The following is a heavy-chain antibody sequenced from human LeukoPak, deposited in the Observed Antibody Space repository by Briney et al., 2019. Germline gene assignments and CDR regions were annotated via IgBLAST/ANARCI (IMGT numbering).Heavy chain of an antibody. Sequence: SETLSLTCAVYGGSFSGYYWSWIRQPPGKGLEWIGEINHSGSTNYNPSLKSRVTISVDTSKYQFSLKLSSVTAADTAVYYCARGASSRAGNFDYWGQGTLVTVSS. D-gene: IGHD6-13*01. CDR1: GGSFSGYY. V-gene: IGHV4-34*01. J-gene: IGHJ4*02. CDR2: INHSGST. CDR3: ARGASSRAGNFDY.